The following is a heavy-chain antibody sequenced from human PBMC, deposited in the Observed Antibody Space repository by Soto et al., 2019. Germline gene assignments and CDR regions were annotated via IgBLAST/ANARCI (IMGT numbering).Heavy chain of an antibody. D-gene: IGHD3-22*01. CDR1: GGTFSNHA. V-gene: IGHV1-69*01. Sequence: QVQLVQSGAEVRKPGSSVKVSCKASGGTFSNHAVSWVRQAPGQGPEWMGGIIPLSGTTNYVQKFQGRVTITADESMTTTYMELSSLRYEDTAVFYCAGGPDRSGFYLFDYWGQGTLVPVSS. J-gene: IGHJ4*02. CDR3: AGGPDRSGFYLFDY. CDR2: IIPLSGTT.